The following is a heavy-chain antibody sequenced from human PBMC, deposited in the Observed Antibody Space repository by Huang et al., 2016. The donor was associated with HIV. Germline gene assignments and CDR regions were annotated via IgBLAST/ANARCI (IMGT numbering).Heavy chain of an antibody. J-gene: IGHJ6*02. D-gene: IGHD1-7*01. CDR3: ATKTGAMDI. CDR1: TFSFGAYW. Sequence: VESGGRLVQPGGSIRLSCVGSTFSFGAYWMSWVRQTPGKGREWVANSKQDESEKYYVETVKGRFNISRDNAKKILFLQMDNVRVEDTATYYCATKTGAMDIWGQGTAVTVS. V-gene: IGHV3-7*01. CDR2: SKQDESEK.